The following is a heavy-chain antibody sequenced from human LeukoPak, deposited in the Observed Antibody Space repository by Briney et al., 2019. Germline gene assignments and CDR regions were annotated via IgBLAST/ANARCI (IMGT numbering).Heavy chain of an antibody. V-gene: IGHV3-23*01. Sequence: GGSLRLSCAASGFTFSSYAMSWVRQAPGKGLEWVSAISGSGGSTYYADSVKGRFTISRDNSKNTLYLQMNSLRAGDTAVYYCARDREDVVVPAAIPGDYWGQGTLVTVSS. D-gene: IGHD2-2*02. CDR1: GFTFSSYA. J-gene: IGHJ4*02. CDR2: ISGSGGST. CDR3: ARDREDVVVPAAIPGDY.